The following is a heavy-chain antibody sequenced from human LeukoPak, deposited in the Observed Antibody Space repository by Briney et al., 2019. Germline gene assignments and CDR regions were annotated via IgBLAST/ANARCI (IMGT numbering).Heavy chain of an antibody. V-gene: IGHV4-34*01. D-gene: IGHD3-22*01. CDR1: GGSFSGYY. CDR3: ANSYYDSSGYYYRYMDV. J-gene: IGHJ6*03. CDR2: INHSGST. Sequence: SETLSLTCAVSGGSFSGYYWSWIRQPPGKGLEWIGEINHSGSTNYNPSLKSRVTISVDTSKNQFSLKLSSVTAADTAVYYCANSYYDSSGYYYRYMDVWGKGTTVTVSS.